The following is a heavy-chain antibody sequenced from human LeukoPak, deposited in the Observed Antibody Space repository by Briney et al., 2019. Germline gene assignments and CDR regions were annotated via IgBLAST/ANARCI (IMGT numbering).Heavy chain of an antibody. D-gene: IGHD3-3*01. CDR3: AKRGSYDFWSGYYYAD. CDR2: TSGSGGST. CDR1: GFTFNNFA. J-gene: IGHJ4*02. V-gene: IGHV3-23*01. Sequence: GGSLRLSCAASGFTFNNFAMSWVRQAPGKGLEWVSATSGSGGSTYYADSVKGRFTISRDNSKNTLYLQMNSLRADDTALYYCAKRGSYDFWSGYYYADWGRGTPVTVSS.